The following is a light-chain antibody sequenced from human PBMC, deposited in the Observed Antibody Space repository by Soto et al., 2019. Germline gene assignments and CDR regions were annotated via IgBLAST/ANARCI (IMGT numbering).Light chain of an antibody. Sequence: VLAHAAGTLSLSPGERATLSCRASQSVSSSYLAWYQQKPGQAPRLLIYGASSRATGIPDRFSGSGSGTDFTLTISRLEPEDFAVYYCQQYGSSPRTFGQGTKVDIK. CDR3: QQYGSSPRT. V-gene: IGKV3-20*01. CDR2: GAS. CDR1: QSVSSSY. J-gene: IGKJ1*01.